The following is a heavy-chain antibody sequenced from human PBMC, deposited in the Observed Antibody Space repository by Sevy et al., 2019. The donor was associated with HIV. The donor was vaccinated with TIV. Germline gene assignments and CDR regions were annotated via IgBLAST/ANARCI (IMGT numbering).Heavy chain of an antibody. CDR1: GGSFSGYY. Sequence: SETLSLTCAVYGGSFSGYYWSWIRQPPGKGLEWIGEINHSGSTNYNPSLKSRVTISVDTSKNQFSLKLSSVTAADTAVYYWARTPSPLNYYDSSGYPDYWGQGTLVTVSS. J-gene: IGHJ4*02. CDR3: ARTPSPLNYYDSSGYPDY. V-gene: IGHV4-34*01. D-gene: IGHD3-22*01. CDR2: INHSGST.